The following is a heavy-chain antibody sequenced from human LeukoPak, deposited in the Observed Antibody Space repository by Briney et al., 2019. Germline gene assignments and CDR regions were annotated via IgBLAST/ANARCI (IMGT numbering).Heavy chain of an antibody. J-gene: IGHJ6*03. CDR1: GFTFSSYS. D-gene: IGHD6-19*01. CDR3: ARDHGDSSGWYYYYYYMDV. Sequence: SGGSLRLSCAASGFTFSSYSMNWVRQAPGKGLEWVSYISSSSSTIYYADSVKGRFTISRDNAKNSLYLQMNSLRAEDTAVYYCARDHGDSSGWYYYYYYMDVWGKGTTVTVSS. V-gene: IGHV3-48*01. CDR2: ISSSSSTI.